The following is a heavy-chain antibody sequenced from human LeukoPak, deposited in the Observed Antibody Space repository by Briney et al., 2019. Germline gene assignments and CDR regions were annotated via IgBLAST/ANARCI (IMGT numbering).Heavy chain of an antibody. D-gene: IGHD6-25*01. CDR3: ARYGFSSVWQGGWHAFDI. V-gene: IGHV1-46*01. Sequence: ASVKVSCKASGYTFTSYYVHWVRQAPGQGLEWMGIINPTSGDTNYAQNFQGRVTMTRDMSTSTVYMELSSLRSEDTAVYYSARYGFSSVWQGGWHAFDIWGLGTMVTVSS. CDR2: INPTSGDT. J-gene: IGHJ3*02. CDR1: GYTFTSYY.